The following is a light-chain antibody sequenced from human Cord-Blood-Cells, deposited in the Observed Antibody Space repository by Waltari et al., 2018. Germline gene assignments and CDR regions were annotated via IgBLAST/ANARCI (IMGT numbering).Light chain of an antibody. CDR3: QQSYSTLT. J-gene: IGKJ4*01. V-gene: IGKV1-39*01. CDR2: AAS. CDR1: QSISNY. Sequence: DIQMTQSPSSLSASVGDRVTITCRTSQSISNYLNWYQQKPGKAPQLLIYAASSLQSGVPSRFSGSGSRTDFTLTISSLQPEDFATYYCQQSYSTLTFGGGTKVEIK.